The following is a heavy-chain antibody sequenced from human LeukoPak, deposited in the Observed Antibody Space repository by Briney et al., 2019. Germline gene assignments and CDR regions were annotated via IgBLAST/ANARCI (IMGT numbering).Heavy chain of an antibody. D-gene: IGHD6-6*01. J-gene: IGHJ6*03. CDR3: ARGTSSSSSYYYYYMDV. CDR2: ISSSSSTI. Sequence: GGSLRLSCAASGFIFSSYSMNWVRQAPGKGLEWVSYISSSSSTIYYADSVKGRFTISRDNAKNSLYLQMNSLRAEDTAVYYCARGTSSSSSYYYYYMDVWGKGTTVTVSS. CDR1: GFIFSSYS. V-gene: IGHV3-48*01.